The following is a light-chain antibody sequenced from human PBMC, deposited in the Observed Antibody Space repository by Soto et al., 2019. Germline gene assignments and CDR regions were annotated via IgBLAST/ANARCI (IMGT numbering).Light chain of an antibody. Sequence: DIQLTQSPSFLSASVGDRVTITCRASQGISSYLAWYQQKPGKAPKLLIYAASTLQSGVPSRFSGSGSGTEFTLTSSSLQPEDFATYYCQQLNSYPQLTFVGGTKVEIK. CDR2: AAS. V-gene: IGKV1-9*01. CDR3: QQLNSYPQLT. J-gene: IGKJ4*01. CDR1: QGISSY.